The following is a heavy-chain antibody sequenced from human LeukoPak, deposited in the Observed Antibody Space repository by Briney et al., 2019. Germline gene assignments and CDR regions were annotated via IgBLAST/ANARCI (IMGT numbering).Heavy chain of an antibody. CDR3: AREPYSSGRYYYYMDV. J-gene: IGHJ6*03. V-gene: IGHV1-2*02. CDR2: INPNSGGT. CDR1: GYTFTGYY. D-gene: IGHD6-19*01. Sequence: GASVKVSCKASGYTFTGYYMHWVRQAPGQGLEWMGWINPNSGGTNYAQKFQGRVTMTRDTSISTAYMELSRLRSDDTAVYYCAREPYSSGRYYYYMDVWGKGTTVTISS.